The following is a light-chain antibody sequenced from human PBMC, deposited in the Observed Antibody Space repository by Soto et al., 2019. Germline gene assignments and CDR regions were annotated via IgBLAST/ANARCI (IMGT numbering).Light chain of an antibody. CDR2: GAS. V-gene: IGKV3-20*01. CDR3: QQYGSSPRT. J-gene: IGKJ1*01. Sequence: EIVLTQFPGTLSLSPGERATLSCRASQSITSSYLAWYQQKPGQAPRLLMYGASIRITGIPDRFSGSGSGTDFTLTISRLEPDDFAVYYCQQYGSSPRTFGQGTKVEIK. CDR1: QSITSSY.